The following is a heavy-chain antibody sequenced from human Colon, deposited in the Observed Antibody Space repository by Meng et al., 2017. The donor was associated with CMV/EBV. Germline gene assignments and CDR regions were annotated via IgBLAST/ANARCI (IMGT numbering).Heavy chain of an antibody. CDR1: VSSDSAA. Sequence: VSSDSAAWHWIRQSHSRGLEWLGRTYYRSEWHSDSAVSVRSRIIITPDTSKNQFSLQLNSVTPEDTAVYYCARAGYCSGGSCFGLDYWGQGTLVTVSS. D-gene: IGHD2-15*01. CDR2: TYYRSEWHS. J-gene: IGHJ4*02. CDR3: ARAGYCSGGSCFGLDY. V-gene: IGHV6-1*01.